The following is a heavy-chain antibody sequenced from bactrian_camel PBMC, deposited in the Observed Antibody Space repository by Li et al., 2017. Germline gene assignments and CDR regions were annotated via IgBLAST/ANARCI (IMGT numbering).Heavy chain of an antibody. J-gene: IGHJ6*01. D-gene: IGHD2*01. CDR3: VRPGENGGAFGY. V-gene: IGHV3S40*01. CDR2: ITASGTT. Sequence: VQLVESGGDSVQPGGSLRLSCVASGFPFSANHMSWVRQPPGKTLEWVSSITASGTTSYSNSVRGRFTISRDNAKNTVYLQMNSLKPEYTAVYYCVRPGENGGAFGYWGQGTQVTVS. CDR1: GFPFSANH.